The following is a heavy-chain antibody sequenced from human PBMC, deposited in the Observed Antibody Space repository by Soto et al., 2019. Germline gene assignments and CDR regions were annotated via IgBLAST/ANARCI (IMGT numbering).Heavy chain of an antibody. J-gene: IGHJ6*03. V-gene: IGHV3-21*01. Sequence: EVQLLESGGGLVQPGGSLRLSCAASGFTFSSYSMNWVRQAPGKGLEWVSSISSSSSYIYYADSVKGRFTISRDNAKNSLYLQMNSLRAEDTAVYYCARAVATIRYMDVWGKGTTVTVSS. CDR2: ISSSSSYI. CDR3: ARAVATIRYMDV. D-gene: IGHD5-12*01. CDR1: GFTFSSYS.